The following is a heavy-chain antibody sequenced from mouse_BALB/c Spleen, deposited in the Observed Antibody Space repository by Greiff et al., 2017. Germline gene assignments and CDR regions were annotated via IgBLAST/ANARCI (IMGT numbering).Heavy chain of an antibody. CDR2: ISNGGGST. J-gene: IGHJ1*01. CDR1: GFTFSSYT. CDR3: ARHDYDWYFDV. Sequence: EVQRVESGGGLVQPGGSLKLSCAASGFTFSSYTMSWVRQTPEKRLEWVAYISNGGGSTYYPDTVKGRFTISRDNAKNTLYLQMSSLKSEDTAMYYCARHDYDWYFDVWGAGTTVTVSS. V-gene: IGHV5-12-2*01. D-gene: IGHD2-4*01.